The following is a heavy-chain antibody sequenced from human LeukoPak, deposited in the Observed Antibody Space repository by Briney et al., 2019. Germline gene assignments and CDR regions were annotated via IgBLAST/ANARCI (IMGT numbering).Heavy chain of an antibody. CDR3: ARAHGYGDYADAFDI. Sequence: SETLSLTCDVYGGSFSGYYWSWIRQPPGKGLEWIGEINHSGSTNYNPSLKSRVTISVDTSKNQFSLKLSSVTAADTAVYYCARAHGYGDYADAFDIWGQGTMVTVSS. J-gene: IGHJ3*02. CDR1: GGSFSGYY. CDR2: INHSGST. V-gene: IGHV4-34*01. D-gene: IGHD4-17*01.